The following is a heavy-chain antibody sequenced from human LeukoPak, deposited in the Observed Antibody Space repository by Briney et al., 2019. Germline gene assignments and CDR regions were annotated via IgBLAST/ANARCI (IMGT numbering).Heavy chain of an antibody. CDR3: ASPQTSGYAFGY. D-gene: IGHD5-12*01. V-gene: IGHV3-48*03. CDR2: ISGSGRTI. Sequence: PGGSLRLSCAASGFTFSSYEMIWVRQAPGKGLECVSYISGSGRTICYADSVKGRFTISRDNAKNSLYLQMYSLRAGDTATYYCASPQTSGYAFGYWGQGTLVTVSS. CDR1: GFTFSSYE. J-gene: IGHJ4*02.